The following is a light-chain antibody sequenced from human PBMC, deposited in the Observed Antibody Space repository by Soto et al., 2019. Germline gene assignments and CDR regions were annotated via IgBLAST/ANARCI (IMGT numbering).Light chain of an antibody. V-gene: IGLV1-40*01. CDR3: QSYDSSLSCWV. Sequence: QSVLTQPPSVSGAPGQRVTISCTGSSSNIGAGYDVHWYQQLPGTAPKLLIYGNSNRPSGVPDRFSGSKSGTSASLAITGLQSEDEADYYCQSYDSSLSCWVFGGEIKLTVL. CDR1: SSNIGAGYD. CDR2: GNS. J-gene: IGLJ3*02.